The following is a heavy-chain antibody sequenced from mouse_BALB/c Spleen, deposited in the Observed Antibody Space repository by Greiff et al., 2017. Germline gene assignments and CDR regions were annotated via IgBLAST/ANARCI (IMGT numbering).Heavy chain of an antibody. J-gene: IGHJ1*01. CDR3: ARGGSTMITTFYWYFDV. V-gene: IGHV5-6-5*01. Sequence: DVMLVESGGGLVKPGGSLKLSCAASGFTFSSYAMSWVRQTPEKRLEWVASISSGGSTYYPDSVKGRFTISRDNARNILYLQMSSLRSEDTAMYYCARGGSTMITTFYWYFDVWGAGTTVTVSS. CDR1: GFTFSSYA. CDR2: ISSGGST. D-gene: IGHD2-4*01.